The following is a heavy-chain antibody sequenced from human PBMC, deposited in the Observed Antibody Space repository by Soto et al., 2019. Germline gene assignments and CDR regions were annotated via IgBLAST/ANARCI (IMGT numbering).Heavy chain of an antibody. J-gene: IGHJ5*02. D-gene: IGHD6-13*01. Sequence: LSLTCDVSGGSIDNSHSFWGWVRQPPGRGLEFLGSVYYSGGTYYNPSLKSRVTVSVDTSKNQVSLRVRSVTVAETAMYYCARGYIAAAGTGWFDPWGQGTLVTVSS. CDR3: ARGYIAAAGTGWFDP. CDR2: VYYSGGT. V-gene: IGHV4-39*01. CDR1: GGSIDNSHSF.